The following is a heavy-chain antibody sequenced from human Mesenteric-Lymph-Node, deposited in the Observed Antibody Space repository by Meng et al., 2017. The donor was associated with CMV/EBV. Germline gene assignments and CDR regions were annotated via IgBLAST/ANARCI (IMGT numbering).Heavy chain of an antibody. CDR3: ARRNYDILTGAFDY. Sequence: KSCGDSFSRYAITWVRQAPGQGLEWMGGIIPVFGTPTYAQKFQGRVTVTADDSTSTAYMELSGLTSDDTAVYYCARRNYDILTGAFDYWGQGTLVTVSS. CDR1: GDSFSRYA. V-gene: IGHV1-69*01. J-gene: IGHJ4*02. CDR2: IIPVFGTP. D-gene: IGHD3-9*01.